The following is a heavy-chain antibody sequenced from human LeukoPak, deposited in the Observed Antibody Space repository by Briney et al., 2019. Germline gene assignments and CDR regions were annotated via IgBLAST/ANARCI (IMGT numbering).Heavy chain of an antibody. CDR2: IKSKTDGGTT. CDR3: TTRIAAHENTMRFDY. V-gene: IGHV3-15*01. D-gene: IGHD6-6*01. J-gene: IGHJ4*02. Sequence: GGSLRLSCAASGFTVSSNYVSWVRQAPGKGLEWVGRIKSKTDGGTTDYAAPVKGRFTISRDDSKNTLYLQMNSLKTEDTAVYYCTTRIAAHENTMRFDYWGQGTLVTVSS. CDR1: GFTVSSNY.